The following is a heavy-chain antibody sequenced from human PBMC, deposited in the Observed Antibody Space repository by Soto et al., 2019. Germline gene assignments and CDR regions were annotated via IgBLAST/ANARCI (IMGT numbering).Heavy chain of an antibody. J-gene: IGHJ6*02. CDR1: GDTFIGYS. V-gene: IGHV1-69*01. CDR2: VIPTQRTT. D-gene: IGHD6-19*01. CDR3: VIDRLIVAVSVGRMDV. Sequence: QVQLVQSGAEVKKPGSSVRVSCKASGDTFIGYSISWVRQAPGQGLEWMGWVIPTQRTTKYAQRFQGRVTMSVDQSASTTYMKLSSLRPEDTALYYCVIDRLIVAVSVGRMDVWGQGTTVTVSS.